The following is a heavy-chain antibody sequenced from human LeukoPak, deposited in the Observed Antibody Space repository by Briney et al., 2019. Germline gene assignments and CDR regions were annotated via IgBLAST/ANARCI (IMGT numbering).Heavy chain of an antibody. Sequence: SETLSLTCTVSGGSISSGGYYWSWIRQHQGKGLEWIGYIYYSGSTYYNPSLKSRVTISVDTSKNQFSLKLSSVTAADTAVYYCASGYYYYMDVWGKGTTVTVSS. CDR3: ASGYYYYMDV. J-gene: IGHJ6*03. V-gene: IGHV4-31*03. CDR1: GGSISSGGYY. CDR2: IYYSGST.